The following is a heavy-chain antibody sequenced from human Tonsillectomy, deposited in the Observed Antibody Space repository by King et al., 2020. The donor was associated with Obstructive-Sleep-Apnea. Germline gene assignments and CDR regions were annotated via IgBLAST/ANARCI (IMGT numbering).Heavy chain of an antibody. CDR2: IYYSGST. CDR3: ARGGDYGDYRTAVGADY. Sequence: QLQESGPGLMKPSQTLSLTCAVSGGSISSGAYSWSWIRQPPGKGLEWIGYIYYSGSTYYNPSLKSRATISVDTSKNQFSLKLSSVTAADTAVYSCARGGDYGDYRTAVGADYWGQGTLVTVSS. D-gene: IGHD4-17*01. J-gene: IGHJ4*02. V-gene: IGHV4-30-4*07. CDR1: GGSISSGAYS.